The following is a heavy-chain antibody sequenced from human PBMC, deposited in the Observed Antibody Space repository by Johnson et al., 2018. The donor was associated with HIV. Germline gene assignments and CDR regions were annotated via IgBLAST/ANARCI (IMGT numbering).Heavy chain of an antibody. Sequence: QPGRSLRLSCAASGFTFSRCGMHWVRQAPGKGLEWVAFIRYDGTTEYYADSVKGRFTISRDNSKNALNLQMNCPRPEDTAVYYCARVRRSGWYDNDAFDIWGQGTMVTVSS. CDR2: IRYDGTTE. V-gene: IGHV3-30*02. CDR3: ARVRRSGWYDNDAFDI. CDR1: GFTFSRCG. D-gene: IGHD6-19*01. J-gene: IGHJ3*02.